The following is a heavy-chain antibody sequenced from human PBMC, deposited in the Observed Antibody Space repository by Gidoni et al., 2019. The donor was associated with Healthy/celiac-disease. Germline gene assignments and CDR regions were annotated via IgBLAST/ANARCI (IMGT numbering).Heavy chain of an antibody. V-gene: IGHV4-59*01. CDR1: GGSISSYY. CDR2: IYYSGST. D-gene: IGHD6-25*01. CDR3: AREGSGWYDYYYMDV. Sequence: QVQLQESGPGLVKPSETLSLTCTVSGGSISSYYWSWIRQPPGKGLELIGYIYYSGSTNYNPSLKSRVTISVDTSKNQFSLKLSSVTAADTAVYYCAREGSGWYDYYYMDVWGKGTTVTVSS. J-gene: IGHJ6*03.